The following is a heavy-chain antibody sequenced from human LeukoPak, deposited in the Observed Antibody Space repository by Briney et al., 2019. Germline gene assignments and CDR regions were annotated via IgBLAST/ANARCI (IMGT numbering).Heavy chain of an antibody. Sequence: PGGSLRLSCAASGFPFSSYAMSWVRQAPGKGLEWISAIDDGGTSTYYADSVKGCFTISRDNSKSTLYLQMNSLRADDTAVYYCAKRVPYSSSSVYFDCWGQGTLVTVSS. CDR1: GFPFSSYA. CDR2: IDDGGTST. V-gene: IGHV3-23*01. CDR3: AKRVPYSSSSVYFDC. J-gene: IGHJ4*02. D-gene: IGHD6-6*01.